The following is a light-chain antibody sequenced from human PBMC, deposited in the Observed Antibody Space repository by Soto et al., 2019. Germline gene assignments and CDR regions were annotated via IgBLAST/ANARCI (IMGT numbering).Light chain of an antibody. CDR3: QQYGSSGT. CDR2: GAS. V-gene: IGKV3-20*01. J-gene: IGKJ1*01. Sequence: ILLPPAPCTLSLSRGVIATLSCRASQSVSNNYLAWYQQKPGQAPRLLIYGASNRATGIPDRFSGSGSGTDFTLTISRLEPEDFAVYYCQQYGSSGTFGQGTKVDIK. CDR1: QSVSNNY.